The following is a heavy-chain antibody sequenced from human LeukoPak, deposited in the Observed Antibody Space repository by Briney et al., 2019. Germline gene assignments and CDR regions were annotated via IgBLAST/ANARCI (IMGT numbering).Heavy chain of an antibody. D-gene: IGHD3-10*01. CDR3: ARVTPSFAHNWFDP. CDR2: VYHSGGT. V-gene: IGHV4-59*12. J-gene: IGHJ5*02. CDR1: GGSISTYY. Sequence: KPSETLSLTCTVSGGSISTYYWSWIRQPPEKGLEWIGDVYHSGGTNYNPSLKSRVTISVDTSKNQFSLRLTSVTAADTAVYYCARVTPSFAHNWFDPWGQGTLVTVSS.